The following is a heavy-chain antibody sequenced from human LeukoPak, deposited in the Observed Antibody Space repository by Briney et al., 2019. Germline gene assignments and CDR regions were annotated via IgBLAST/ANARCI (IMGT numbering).Heavy chain of an antibody. CDR2: VSSSSSYI. CDR1: GFTFSSYS. CDR3: ARDSILRYFDWLHLSARGADVYNWFDP. D-gene: IGHD3-9*01. J-gene: IGHJ5*02. Sequence: PGGSLRLSCAASGFTFSSYSMNWVRQAPGKGLEWVSSVSSSSSYIKYADSVEGRFTISRDNAKKSLYLQMNSLRAEDTAVYYCARDSILRYFDWLHLSARGADVYNWFDPWGQGTLVTVSS. V-gene: IGHV3-21*04.